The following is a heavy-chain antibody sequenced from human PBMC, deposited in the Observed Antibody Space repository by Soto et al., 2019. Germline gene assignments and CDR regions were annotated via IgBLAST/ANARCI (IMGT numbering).Heavy chain of an antibody. Sequence: QITLKESGPTLVKPTQTLTLTCTFSGFSLKTGGAGVGWIRQPPGKALEWLAVIYWNEDKRYSPSLKTRLTITKVTSKNQVVLTMTNMDPVDTATYYCAHRGYGDYPRDNWFDPWGQGTLVIVSS. CDR3: AHRGYGDYPRDNWFDP. CDR1: GFSLKTGGAG. V-gene: IGHV2-5*01. J-gene: IGHJ5*02. D-gene: IGHD4-17*01. CDR2: IYWNEDK.